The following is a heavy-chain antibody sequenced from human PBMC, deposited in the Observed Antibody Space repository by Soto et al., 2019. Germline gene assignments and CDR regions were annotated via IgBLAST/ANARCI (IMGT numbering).Heavy chain of an antibody. V-gene: IGHV1-69*13. CDR3: ARIWDYYGSGSDSIDYFDY. CDR1: GGTFSSYA. CDR2: IIPIFGTA. D-gene: IGHD3-10*01. Sequence: ASVKVSCKASGGTFSSYAISWVRQAPGQGLEWMGGIIPIFGTANYAQKFQGRVTITADESTSTAYMELSSLRSEDTAVYYCARIWDYYGSGSDSIDYFDYWGQGTLVTVSS. J-gene: IGHJ4*02.